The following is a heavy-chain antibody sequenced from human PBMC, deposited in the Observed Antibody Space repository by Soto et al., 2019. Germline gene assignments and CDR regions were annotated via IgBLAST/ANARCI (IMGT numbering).Heavy chain of an antibody. CDR1: GYTFTSYY. J-gene: IGHJ6*02. V-gene: IGHV1-46*01. CDR3: ARPTPLGIAARDYYYYGMDV. D-gene: IGHD6-6*01. Sequence: ASVKVSCKASGYTFTSYYMHWVRQAPGQGLEWMGIINPSGGSTSYAQKFQGRVTITADESTSTAYMELSSLRSEDTAVYYCARPTPLGIAARDYYYYGMDVWGQGTTVTAP. CDR2: INPSGGST.